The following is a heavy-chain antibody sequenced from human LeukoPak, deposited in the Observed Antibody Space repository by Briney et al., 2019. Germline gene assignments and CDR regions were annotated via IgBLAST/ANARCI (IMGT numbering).Heavy chain of an antibody. CDR1: GYTFTTYD. J-gene: IGHJ4*02. CDR2: MNPHSGNT. V-gene: IGHV1-8*01. Sequence: WDSVKVSCKASGYTFTTYDVSWVRQAPGQGLEWVGWMNPHSGNTGYAHKFQGRVTMTRDTSINTAYMELTSLTSDDTAVYYCARDRSRSWGLAYWGQGTLVAVSS. CDR3: ARDRSRSWGLAY. D-gene: IGHD3-16*01.